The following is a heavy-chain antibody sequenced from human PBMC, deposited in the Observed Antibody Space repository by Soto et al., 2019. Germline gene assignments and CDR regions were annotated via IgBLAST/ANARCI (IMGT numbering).Heavy chain of an antibody. D-gene: IGHD3-10*01. CDR1: SGSISSGLYY. J-gene: IGHJ4*02. V-gene: IGHV4-31*03. Sequence: QVQLQESGPGLVKPSQTLSLTCTVSSGSISSGLYYWTWIRQRPGQGLEWIGYIYSRGNTYYTPCLKIRVDMAFVASKNQFSLRVSSVTAADTAIYYCARALSGSYFVLEYWGQGAQVTVSP. CDR3: ARALSGSYFVLEY. CDR2: IYSRGNT.